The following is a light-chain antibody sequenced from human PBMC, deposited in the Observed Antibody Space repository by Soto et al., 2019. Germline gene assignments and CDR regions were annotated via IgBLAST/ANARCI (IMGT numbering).Light chain of an antibody. CDR2: EVS. Sequence: QSALTQPASVSGSPGQSITISCXXXXXDVGSYNYVSWYQQHPGKAPKLMIYEVSNRPSGVSNRFSGSKSGNNASLTISGLQAEDEANYYCSSYTSISTRVFGGGTQLTVL. V-gene: IGLV2-14*01. J-gene: IGLJ3*02. CDR1: XXDVGSYNY. CDR3: SSYTSISTRV.